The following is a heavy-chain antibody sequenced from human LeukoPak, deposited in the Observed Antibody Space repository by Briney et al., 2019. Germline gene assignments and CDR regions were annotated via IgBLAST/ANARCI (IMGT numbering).Heavy chain of an antibody. CDR2: ISSSSSYI. D-gene: IGHD3-16*01. V-gene: IGHV3-21*01. Sequence: GGSLRLSCAASGFTFSSYGMNWVRQAPGKGLEWVSSISSSSSYIYYADSVKGRFTISRDNAKNSPYLQMNSLRAEDTAVYYCARAGRFRYFQHWGQGTLVTVSS. CDR3: ARAGRFRYFQH. CDR1: GFTFSSYG. J-gene: IGHJ1*01.